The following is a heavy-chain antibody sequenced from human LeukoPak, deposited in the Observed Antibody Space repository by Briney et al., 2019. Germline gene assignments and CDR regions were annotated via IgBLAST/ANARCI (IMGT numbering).Heavy chain of an antibody. CDR2: IKEDGSEK. D-gene: IGHD3-22*01. J-gene: IGHJ4*02. V-gene: IGHV3-7*01. Sequence: GGSLRLSCEASGFTFSTYNMNWFRQAPGKGLEWVANIKEDGSEKYYVDSVKGRFTISRDNAKNSLYLQMNSLRAEDTAVYYCASGEDYDSSGYRYFDYWGQGTLVTVSS. CDR1: GFTFSTYN. CDR3: ASGEDYDSSGYRYFDY.